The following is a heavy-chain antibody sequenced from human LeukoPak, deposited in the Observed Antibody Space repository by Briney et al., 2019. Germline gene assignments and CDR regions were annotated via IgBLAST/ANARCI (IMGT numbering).Heavy chain of an antibody. CDR1: GYTFSSYA. Sequence: ASVKVSCKASGYTFSSYAIHWVRQAPGQSLEWMGWISAGNGETKYSQNFQGRLTITRDTSSSTAYMELNSLISEDTAVYYCARDQGYRLLYYWGQGTLVTVSS. CDR3: ARDQGYRLLYY. CDR2: ISAGNGET. V-gene: IGHV1-3*01. J-gene: IGHJ4*02. D-gene: IGHD2-2*01.